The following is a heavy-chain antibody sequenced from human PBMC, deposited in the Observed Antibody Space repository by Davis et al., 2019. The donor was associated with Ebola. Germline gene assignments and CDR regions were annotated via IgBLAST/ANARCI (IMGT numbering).Heavy chain of an antibody. D-gene: IGHD2-2*01. J-gene: IGHJ5*02. CDR3: ARGAQLLSFDP. V-gene: IGHV1-18*01. Sequence: AASVKVSCKASGYTFTGYGISWVRQAPGQGLEWMGWISAFSGNTNYAQKLQGRVTMTTDTSTSTAYMELRSLRSDDTAVYYCARGAQLLSFDPWGQGTLVTVSS. CDR2: ISAFSGNT. CDR1: GYTFTGYG.